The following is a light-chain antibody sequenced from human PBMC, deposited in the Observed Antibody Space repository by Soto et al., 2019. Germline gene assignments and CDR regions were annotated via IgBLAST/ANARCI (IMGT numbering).Light chain of an antibody. Sequence: VLTHSPATLSVSPGERATLSCRASQSVSSNLAWYQQKPGQAPGLLIYGASTRATAIPARFSGSGSGTDFTLTVSSLQPEDFAVYYCQHDYNLLTSGGRAKV. J-gene: IGKJ4*01. CDR2: GAS. CDR3: QHDYNLLT. V-gene: IGKV3D-15*01. CDR1: QSVSSN.